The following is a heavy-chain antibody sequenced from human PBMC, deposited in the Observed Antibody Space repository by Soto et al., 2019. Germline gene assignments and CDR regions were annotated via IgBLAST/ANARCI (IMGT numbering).Heavy chain of an antibody. CDR2: ISAYNGNT. V-gene: IGHV1-18*01. D-gene: IGHD6-13*01. J-gene: IGHJ5*02. CDR1: GYTFTSYG. CDR3: ARDGTSTTSNWFDP. Sequence: GASVTVSCKDSGYTFTSYGISWVRQAPGQGLEWMGWISAYNGNTNYAQKLQGRVTMTTDTSTSTAYMELRSLRSDDTAVYYCARDGTSTTSNWFDPWGQGTLVTVSS.